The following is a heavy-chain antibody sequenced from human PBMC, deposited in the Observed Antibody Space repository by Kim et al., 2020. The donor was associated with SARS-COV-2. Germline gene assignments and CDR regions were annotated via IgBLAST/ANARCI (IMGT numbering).Heavy chain of an antibody. CDR1: GFTVSSNY. CDR2: IYSGGST. J-gene: IGHJ6*02. Sequence: GGSLRLSCAASGFTVSSNYMSWVRQAPGKGLEWVSVIYSGGSTYYADSVKGRFTISRHNSKNTLYLQMNSLRAEDTAVYYCASRGAMPYYYYYGMDVWGQGTTVTVSS. CDR3: ASRGAMPYYYYYGMDV. D-gene: IGHD2-2*01. V-gene: IGHV3-53*04.